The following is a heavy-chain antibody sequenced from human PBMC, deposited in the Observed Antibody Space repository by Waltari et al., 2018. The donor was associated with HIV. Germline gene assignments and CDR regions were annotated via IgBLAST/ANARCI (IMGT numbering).Heavy chain of an antibody. D-gene: IGHD5-12*01. V-gene: IGHV1-3*04. Sequence: QVQLVQSGAEMRKPGASVKVSCTASTYTFASYGIHWLRQAPGQRLEWMGRINTGDGSTKYSQKFQGRVTITRDTSASTAYMQLSSLRSEDTAIYYCARELRFDIVFDYWGQGTLVTVSS. CDR2: INTGDGST. CDR1: TYTFASYG. CDR3: ARELRFDIVFDY. J-gene: IGHJ4*02.